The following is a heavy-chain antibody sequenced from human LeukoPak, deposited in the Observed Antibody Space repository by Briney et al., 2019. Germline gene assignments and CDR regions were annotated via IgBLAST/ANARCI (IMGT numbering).Heavy chain of an antibody. V-gene: IGHV3-30-3*01. D-gene: IGHD3-22*01. CDR2: ISYDGNNK. CDR3: ATGGEDYYDSSGPFDY. CDR1: GFTFSSYA. Sequence: GGSLRLSCAASGFTFSSYAMHWVRQAPGKGLEWVAVISYDGNNKYYADSVKGRFTISRDNSKNTLYLQMNSLRAEDTAVYYCATGGEDYYDSSGPFDYWGQGTLVTVSS. J-gene: IGHJ4*02.